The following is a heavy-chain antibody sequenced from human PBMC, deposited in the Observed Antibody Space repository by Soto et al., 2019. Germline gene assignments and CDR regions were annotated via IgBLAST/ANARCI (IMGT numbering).Heavy chain of an antibody. CDR1: GLIFNSYS. CDR3: AKDLADSNLNYYFYYGMDV. J-gene: IGHJ6*02. CDR2: ISSNSRYI. V-gene: IGHV3-21*06. D-gene: IGHD4-4*01. Sequence: GGSLRLSCKASGLIFNSYSMNWVRQTPGKGLEWVSSISSNSRYIYYADSVKGRFTISRDNGRNLLYLQMNSLRAEDTAVYYCAKDLADSNLNYYFYYGMDVWGQGTTVTVSS.